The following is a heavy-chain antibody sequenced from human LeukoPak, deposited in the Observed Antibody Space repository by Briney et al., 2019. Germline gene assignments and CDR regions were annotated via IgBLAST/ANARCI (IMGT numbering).Heavy chain of an antibody. V-gene: IGHV1-2*02. CDR3: ARGKTYGGYPDFPNDY. D-gene: IGHD5-12*01. Sequence: ASVKVSCKTSGYTFTGYYIHWVRQAPGQGLEWRGWMNPDSGGTTYAQKFQGRVSMTRDTSINTAYMELKRLRSDDTAVYYCARGKTYGGYPDFPNDYWGQGTLVTVSS. CDR2: MNPDSGGT. J-gene: IGHJ4*02. CDR1: GYTFTGYY.